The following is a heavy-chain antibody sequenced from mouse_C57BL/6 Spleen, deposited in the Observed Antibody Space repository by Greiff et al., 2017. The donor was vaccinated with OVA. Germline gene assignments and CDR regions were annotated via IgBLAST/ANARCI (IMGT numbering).Heavy chain of an antibody. CDR2: IDPSDSYT. CDR3: ARSRRPSWYWYFDV. Sequence: QVQLQQSGAELVMPGASVKLSCKASGYTFTSYWMHWVKQRPGQGLEWIGEIDPSDSYTNYNQKFKGKSTLTVDKSSSTAYMQLSSLTSEDSAVYYCARSRRPSWYWYFDVWGTGTTVTVSS. V-gene: IGHV1-69*01. J-gene: IGHJ1*03. CDR1: GYTFTSYW. D-gene: IGHD3-3*01.